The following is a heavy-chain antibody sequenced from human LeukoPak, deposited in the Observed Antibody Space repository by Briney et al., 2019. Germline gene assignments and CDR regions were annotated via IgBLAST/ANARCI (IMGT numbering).Heavy chain of an antibody. Sequence: GGSLRLSCEASGFTFSNYAMSWVRQAPGKGLEWVSAISGSGGSTYYADSVKGRFTISRDNSKNTLYLQMNSLRAEDTAVYYCAKVAGPYCSGGSCPHFDYWGQGTLVTVSS. V-gene: IGHV3-23*01. D-gene: IGHD2-15*01. J-gene: IGHJ4*02. CDR3: AKVAGPYCSGGSCPHFDY. CDR2: ISGSGGST. CDR1: GFTFSNYA.